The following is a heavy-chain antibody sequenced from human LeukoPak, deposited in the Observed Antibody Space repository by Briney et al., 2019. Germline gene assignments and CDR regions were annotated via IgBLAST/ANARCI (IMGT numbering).Heavy chain of an antibody. D-gene: IGHD3-10*01. CDR1: GYIFSSYW. CDR3: ARRAEHSSTYYLGY. Sequence: GESLKISCKGSGYIFSSYWIAWVRQMPGKGLGWMGIIYPGDSDTRYSPSFQGQVTISADKSISTAYLQWSSLKASDTAMYYCARRAEHSSTYYLGYWGQGTLVTVSS. J-gene: IGHJ4*02. V-gene: IGHV5-51*01. CDR2: IYPGDSDT.